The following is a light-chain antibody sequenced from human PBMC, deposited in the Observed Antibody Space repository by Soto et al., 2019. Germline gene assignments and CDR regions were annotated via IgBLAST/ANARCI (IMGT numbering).Light chain of an antibody. Sequence: QSVLTQPASVSGSPGQSITISCTGTSSDVGGYNFVSWYQQHPGKAPKLMIYEVSSRPSGVSNRFSGSKSGNTASLTISGLQAEDEADYYCGSYTSSSTRVFGGGTKVTVL. J-gene: IGLJ3*02. CDR1: SSDVGGYNF. V-gene: IGLV2-14*01. CDR2: EVS. CDR3: GSYTSSSTRV.